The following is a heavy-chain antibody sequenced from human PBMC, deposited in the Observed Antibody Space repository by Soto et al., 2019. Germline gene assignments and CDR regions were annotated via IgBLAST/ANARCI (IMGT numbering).Heavy chain of an antibody. V-gene: IGHV2-5*02. CDR3: VHSRCGGDCLQSYSSHYYYGMDI. J-gene: IGHJ6*02. D-gene: IGHD2-21*02. Sequence: SGPTLVNPAQTLTLTCTFSGFSLSTTGVAVGWIRQPPGKALEWLALIYWDGDRRYSPSLMNRLTIAKDTSKNQVVLTMTNMDPVDTATYYCVHSRCGGDCLQSYSSHYYYGMDIWGQGTTVTVSS. CDR1: GFSLSTTGVA. CDR2: IYWDGDR.